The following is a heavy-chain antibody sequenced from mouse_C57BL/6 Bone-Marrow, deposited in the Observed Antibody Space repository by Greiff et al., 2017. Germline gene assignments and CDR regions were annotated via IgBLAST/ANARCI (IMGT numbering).Heavy chain of an antibody. J-gene: IGHJ4*01. Sequence: VQRVESGPELVKPGASVKISCKASGYAFSSSWMNWVKQRPGKGLEWIGRIYPGDGDTNYNGKFKGKATLTADKSSSTAYMQLSSLTSEDSAVYFCARLEYKDAMDYWGQGTSVTVSS. V-gene: IGHV1-82*01. CDR2: IYPGDGDT. D-gene: IGHD1-3*01. CDR1: GYAFSSSW. CDR3: ARLEYKDAMDY.